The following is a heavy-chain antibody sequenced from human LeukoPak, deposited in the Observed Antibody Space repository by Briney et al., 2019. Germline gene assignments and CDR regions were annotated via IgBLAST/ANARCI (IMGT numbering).Heavy chain of an antibody. J-gene: IGHJ4*02. CDR1: GFTFSDYG. CDR3: AKETEYYGSPPNL. V-gene: IGHV3-23*01. Sequence: GGSLRLSCEASGFTFSDYGMSWVRQAPGKGLEWASAISASGHSTYYADSVRGRFTISRDNSKNTVYLEMNSLRAEDTAVYYCAKETEYYGSPPNLWGQGSLITVSS. CDR2: ISASGHST. D-gene: IGHD3-10*01.